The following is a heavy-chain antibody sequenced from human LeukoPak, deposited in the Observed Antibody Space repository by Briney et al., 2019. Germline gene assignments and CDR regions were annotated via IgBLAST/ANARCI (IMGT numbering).Heavy chain of an antibody. D-gene: IGHD1-26*01. Sequence: GGSLRLSCAASGFTFSSYSMIWVRQAPGKGLEWVSYISSSSSTIYYADSVKGRFTISRGNAKNSLYLQMKSLRDEDTAVYYCARDLSGRYAFDIWGQGTMVTVSS. CDR3: ARDLSGRYAFDI. V-gene: IGHV3-48*02. CDR1: GFTFSSYS. J-gene: IGHJ3*02. CDR2: ISSSSSTI.